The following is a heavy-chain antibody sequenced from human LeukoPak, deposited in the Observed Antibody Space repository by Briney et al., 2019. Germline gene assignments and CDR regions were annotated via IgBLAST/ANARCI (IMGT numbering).Heavy chain of an antibody. V-gene: IGHV4-34*01. J-gene: IGHJ4*02. Sequence: SETLSLTCAVYGGSFSGYYWSWIRQPPGKGLEWIGEINHSGSTNYNPSLKSRVTISVDTSKNQFSLKLSSVTAADTAVYYCARGSNSPFDYWGQGTLVTVSS. CDR2: INHSGST. D-gene: IGHD2-21*01. CDR3: ARGSNSPFDY. CDR1: GGSFSGYY.